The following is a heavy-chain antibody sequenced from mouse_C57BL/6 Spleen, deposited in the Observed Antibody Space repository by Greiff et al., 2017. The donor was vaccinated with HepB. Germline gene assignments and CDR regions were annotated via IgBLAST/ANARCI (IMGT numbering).Heavy chain of an antibody. J-gene: IGHJ2*01. V-gene: IGHV1-26*01. Sequence: EVQLQQSGPELVKPGASVKISCKASGYTFTDYYMNWVKQSHGKSLEWIGDINPNNGGTSYNQKFKGKATLTVDKSSSTAYMELRSLTSEDSAVYYCARERGDYYGGEDYWGQGTTLTVSS. CDR2: INPNNGGT. CDR3: ARERGDYYGGEDY. D-gene: IGHD1-1*01. CDR1: GYTFTDYY.